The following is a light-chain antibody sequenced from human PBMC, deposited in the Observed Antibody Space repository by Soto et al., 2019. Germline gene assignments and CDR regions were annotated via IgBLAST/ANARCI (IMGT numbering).Light chain of an antibody. CDR1: QSISSW. CDR2: DAS. Sequence: DIQMTQSPSTLSASVGDRVTITCRASQSISSWLAWYQRKPGKAPKLLIYDASSLEGGVQSRFSGSGSGTEFTLTIRSPQPDDFATYYCKQSYSTPETFGQGTKVDIK. CDR3: KQSYSTPET. J-gene: IGKJ1*01. V-gene: IGKV1-5*01.